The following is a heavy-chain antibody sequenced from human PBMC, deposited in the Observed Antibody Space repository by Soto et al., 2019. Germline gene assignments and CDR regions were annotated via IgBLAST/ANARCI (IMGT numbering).Heavy chain of an antibody. V-gene: IGHV1-2*02. CDR3: AWAGPTQIFHH. Sequence: VLVKSSCKASENTFICHYLNWVRQAHRQGVEWMGWISPYSGDTDSAQKFQGRVTLTGDTSTRTVYLELSWLTSDDTAVYYCAWAGPTQIFHHWGQGALVSVS. CDR1: ENTFICHY. D-gene: IGHD3-3*01. CDR2: ISPYSGDT. J-gene: IGHJ4*02.